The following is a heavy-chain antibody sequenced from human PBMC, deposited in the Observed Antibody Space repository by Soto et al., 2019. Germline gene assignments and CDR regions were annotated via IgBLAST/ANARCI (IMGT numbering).Heavy chain of an antibody. CDR1: GGSFSGYY. CDR3: AKTTNGMDV. V-gene: IGHV4-34*01. Sequence: SETPSLTCAVYGGSFSGYYYTWIRQPPGKGLEWIGEINHSGSTNYNPSLKSRVTISVDTSKNQFSLKLRSVTAADTAVYYCAKTTNGMDVWGQGTTVTVSS. J-gene: IGHJ6*02. CDR2: INHSGST.